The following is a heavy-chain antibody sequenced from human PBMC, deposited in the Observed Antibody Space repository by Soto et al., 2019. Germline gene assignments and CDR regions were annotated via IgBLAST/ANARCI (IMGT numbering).Heavy chain of an antibody. Sequence: SETLCLTCAVYGGSFIGYYWSWIRKPPGKGLEWIGEINHSGSTNYNPSLKSRVTISVDTSKNQFSLKLSSVTAADTAVYYCARLAYSTLPYYYYYYMDVWGKGTTVTVSS. CDR1: GGSFIGYY. V-gene: IGHV4-34*01. CDR2: INHSGST. D-gene: IGHD1-26*01. CDR3: ARLAYSTLPYYYYYYMDV. J-gene: IGHJ6*03.